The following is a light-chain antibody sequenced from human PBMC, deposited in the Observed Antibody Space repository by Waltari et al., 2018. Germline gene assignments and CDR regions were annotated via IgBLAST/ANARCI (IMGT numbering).Light chain of an antibody. CDR1: QSISSW. V-gene: IGKV1-5*01. CDR3: QQYDDYWT. Sequence: DIQMTQSPSTVSASVGDRVTITCRASQSISSWLAWYQQKPGKAPKLLIYDASSLQGGVPSRFSGSGSGTEFTLTISSLQPDDFATYFCQQYDDYWTFGQGTKVEVK. J-gene: IGKJ1*01. CDR2: DAS.